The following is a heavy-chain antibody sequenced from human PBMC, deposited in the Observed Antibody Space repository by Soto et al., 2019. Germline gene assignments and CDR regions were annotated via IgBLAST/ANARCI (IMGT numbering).Heavy chain of an antibody. CDR3: TRDGPHFDY. Sequence: QVQLVESGGGVVQPGRSLRLSCAASGFTFSSYAMHWVRQAPGKGLEWVAYISYDGSRRYYADSVKGRFTISRDNSKNTLYLQMSSLRVEDTAVYYCTRDGPHFDYWGQGTLVTVSS. CDR1: GFTFSSYA. J-gene: IGHJ4*02. CDR2: ISYDGSRR. V-gene: IGHV3-30-3*01.